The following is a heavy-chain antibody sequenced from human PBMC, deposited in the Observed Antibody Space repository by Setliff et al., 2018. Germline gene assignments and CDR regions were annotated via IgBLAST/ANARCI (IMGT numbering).Heavy chain of an antibody. D-gene: IGHD4-17*01. CDR3: ARYPNGDYVGAFDP. CDR1: GFTFESHT. V-gene: IGHV3-21*01. J-gene: IGHJ5*02. Sequence: GGSLRLSCAASGFTFESHTMNWVRQAPGKGLEWVSSISGSSGYKYYADSLKGRFTISRDNAKSSLYLQVDSLRAEDPAVYYCARYPNGDYVGAFDPWGQGILVTVSS. CDR2: ISGSSGYK.